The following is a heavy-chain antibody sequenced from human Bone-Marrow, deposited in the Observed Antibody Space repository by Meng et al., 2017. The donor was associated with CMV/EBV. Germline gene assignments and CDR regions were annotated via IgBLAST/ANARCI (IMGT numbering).Heavy chain of an antibody. CDR3: AGGRLAVAPYNWFDP. D-gene: IGHD6-19*01. V-gene: IGHV1-69*10. Sequence: SVKVSCKASGGTFSSYAISWVRQAPGQGLEWMGGIIPILGIANYAQKFQGRVTITADKSTSTAYMELSSLRSEDTAVYYCAGGRLAVAPYNWFDPWGQGTLVTASS. CDR1: GGTFSSYA. CDR2: IIPILGIA. J-gene: IGHJ5*02.